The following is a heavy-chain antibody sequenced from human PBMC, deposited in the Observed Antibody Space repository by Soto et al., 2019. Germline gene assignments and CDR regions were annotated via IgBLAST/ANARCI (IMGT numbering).Heavy chain of an antibody. V-gene: IGHV4-39*01. Sequence: QVQLQESGPGLAKPSETLSLTCTVAGGSVSRSDSYWGWIRQPPGKGLEWIGSMFYSGRTYYNPSLGSRVTMSVDTSKNQFSLKLSSVSAADTAVYHCARLDYGSGSSSGFDPWGQGTLVTVSS. CDR2: MFYSGRT. D-gene: IGHD3-10*01. CDR3: ARLDYGSGSSSGFDP. J-gene: IGHJ5*02. CDR1: GGSVSRSDSY.